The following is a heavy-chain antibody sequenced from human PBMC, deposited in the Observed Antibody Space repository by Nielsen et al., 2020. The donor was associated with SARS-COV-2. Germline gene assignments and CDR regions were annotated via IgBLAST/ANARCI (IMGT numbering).Heavy chain of an antibody. CDR3: ARERYSSSWYDS. V-gene: IGHV3-23*01. CDR2: ISGSGATT. D-gene: IGHD6-13*01. J-gene: IGHJ5*01. Sequence: WIRQPPGKGLEWVSAISGSGATTYYADSVKGRFTISRDNSKNTLYLQMNSLRAEDTAVYYCARERYSSSWYDSWGQGTLVTVSS.